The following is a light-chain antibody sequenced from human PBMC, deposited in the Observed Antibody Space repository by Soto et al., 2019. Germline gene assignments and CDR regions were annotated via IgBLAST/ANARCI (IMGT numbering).Light chain of an antibody. J-gene: IGLJ1*01. CDR1: SSDVGGYNS. CDR2: EVS. CDR3: SSYTRSNTLYV. V-gene: IGLV2-14*01. Sequence: QPVLTQPASVSGSPGQSITISCTGTSSDVGGYNSVSWYQQHPDKAPKLMIYEVSNRPSGVSNRFSGSKSGNTASLTISGLQAEDEVAYYCSSYTRSNTLYVFGTGTKLTVL.